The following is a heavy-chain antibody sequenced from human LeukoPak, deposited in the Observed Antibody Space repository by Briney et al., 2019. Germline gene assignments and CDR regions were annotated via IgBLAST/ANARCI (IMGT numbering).Heavy chain of an antibody. D-gene: IGHD5-18*01. CDR2: IYYSGST. Sequence: PSETLSLTCTVSGGSISSSSYYWGWIRQPPGKGLEWIGSIYYSGSTYYNPSLKSRVTISVDTSKNQFSLKLSSVTAADTAVYYCARAGRYSYVLVDYWGQGTLVTVSS. V-gene: IGHV4-39*07. CDR3: ARAGRYSYVLVDY. CDR1: GGSISSSSYY. J-gene: IGHJ4*02.